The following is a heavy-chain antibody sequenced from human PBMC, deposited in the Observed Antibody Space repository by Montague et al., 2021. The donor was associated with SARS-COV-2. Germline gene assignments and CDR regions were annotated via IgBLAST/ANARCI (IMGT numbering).Heavy chain of an antibody. Sequence: SETLSLTCSVSGGSMNSYYWSWLRQTPGKGLEWIGYIYYRGSTHYNPSLKSRVTISVDTSKNQFSLSLTSVTAADTAVYYCARGSTYNWFDSWGQGTLVTVSS. CDR3: ARGSTYNWFDS. V-gene: IGHV4-59*01. J-gene: IGHJ5*01. D-gene: IGHD5/OR15-5a*01. CDR2: IYYRGST. CDR1: GGSMNSYY.